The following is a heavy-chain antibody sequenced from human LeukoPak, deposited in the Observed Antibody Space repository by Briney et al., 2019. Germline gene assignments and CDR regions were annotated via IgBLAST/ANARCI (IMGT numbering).Heavy chain of an antibody. CDR2: IRDKSYGHAT. CDR3: TTPNEGNWFDP. V-gene: IGHV3-73*01. Sequence: GSVTLSCAASGFAFSDSAIHWVGQASGKGLEWVGRIRDKSYGHATAYAASVKGRFTLSRDDSKNTAYLQMNSLKTEDTALYYCTTPNEGNWFDPWGEGALASVSS. D-gene: IGHD2-8*01. CDR1: GFAFSDSA. J-gene: IGHJ5*01.